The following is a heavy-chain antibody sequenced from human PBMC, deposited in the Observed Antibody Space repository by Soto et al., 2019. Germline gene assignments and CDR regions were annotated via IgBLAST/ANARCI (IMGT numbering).Heavy chain of an antibody. V-gene: IGHV3-48*03. CDR3: ARDGYYYDSSGYLDY. CDR1: GFTFSSYE. CDR2: ISSSGSTI. J-gene: IGHJ4*02. Sequence: EVQLVESGGGLVQPGGSLRLSCAASGFTFSSYEMNWVRQAPGEGLEWVSYISSSGSTIYYADSVKGRFTISRDNAKNSLYLQMNSLRAEDTAVYYCARDGYYYDSSGYLDYWGQGTLVTVSS. D-gene: IGHD3-22*01.